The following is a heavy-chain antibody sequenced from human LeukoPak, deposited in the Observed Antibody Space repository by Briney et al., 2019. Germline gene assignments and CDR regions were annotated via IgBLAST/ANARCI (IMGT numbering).Heavy chain of an antibody. CDR1: GFTFSTYA. CDR2: IGGSGGVT. Sequence: HAGGSLRLSCAASGFTFSTYALTWVRQAPGEGLEWVSTIGGSGGVTYYADSVKGRFTISRDNSKNTLYLQMNSLRAEDTAVYYGAKDGRGGDCTSASCTNWFGPWGQGTLVTVSS. J-gene: IGHJ5*02. CDR3: AKDGRGGDCTSASCTNWFGP. D-gene: IGHD2-2*01. V-gene: IGHV3-23*01.